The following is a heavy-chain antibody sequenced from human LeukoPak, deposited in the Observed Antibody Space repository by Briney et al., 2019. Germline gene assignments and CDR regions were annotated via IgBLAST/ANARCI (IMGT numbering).Heavy chain of an antibody. CDR3: AKDGANFSYYYGSGSYRYYYSYGMDV. D-gene: IGHD3-10*01. J-gene: IGHJ6*02. V-gene: IGHV3-21*01. CDR1: GFTFSSYY. Sequence: RGSLRLSCAASGFTFSSYYMSWVRQAPGKGLEWVSSISSSSTYMLYADSVKGRFTISRDNSKNTLYLQMNSLRAEDTAVYYCAKDGANFSYYYGSGSYRYYYSYGMDVWGQGTTVTVSS. CDR2: ISSSSTYM.